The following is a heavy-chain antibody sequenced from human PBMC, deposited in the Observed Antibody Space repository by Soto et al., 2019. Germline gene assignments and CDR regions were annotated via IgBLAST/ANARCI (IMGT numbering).Heavy chain of an antibody. CDR2: INHSGST. CDR1: GGSFSGYY. J-gene: IGHJ5*02. D-gene: IGHD3-10*01. Sequence: QVQLQQWGAGLLKPSETLSLTCAVYGGSFSGYYWSWIRQPPGKGLEWIGEINHSGSTNYNPSLKRRVTISVDTSKNQFSLKLSSVTAADTAVYYCARGRSSVLLWQGWFDPWGQGTLVTVSS. V-gene: IGHV4-34*01. CDR3: ARGRSSVLLWQGWFDP.